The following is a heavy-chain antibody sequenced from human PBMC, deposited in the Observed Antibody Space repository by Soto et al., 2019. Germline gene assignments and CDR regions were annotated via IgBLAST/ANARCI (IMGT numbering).Heavy chain of an antibody. CDR3: ARHLDYCSGGSCPYNWFDP. J-gene: IGHJ5*02. V-gene: IGHV4-39*01. D-gene: IGHD2-15*01. Sequence: QLQLQESGPGLVKPSETLSLTCTVSGGSISSSSYYWGWIRQPPGKGLEWIGSIYYSGSTYYNPSLKSRVTISVDTSKNQFSLKLSSVTAADTAVYYCARHLDYCSGGSCPYNWFDPWGQGTLVTVSS. CDR1: GGSISSSSYY. CDR2: IYYSGST.